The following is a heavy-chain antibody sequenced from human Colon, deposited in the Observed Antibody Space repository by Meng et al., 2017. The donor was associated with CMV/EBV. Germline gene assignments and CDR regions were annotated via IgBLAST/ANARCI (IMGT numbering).Heavy chain of an antibody. D-gene: IGHD5-12*01. CDR2: VNWGGDKI. V-gene: IGHV3-9*01. CDR3: AKDRTVGGYTFGLDV. CDR1: GFSFDDYA. J-gene: IGHJ6*02. Sequence: SLKISCVASGFSFDDYAMHWVRQVPGKGLEWVSNVNWGGDKIGYADSAKGRFTISRDNAKNSLYLQMDSLRAADTAVYYCAKDRTVGGYTFGLDVWGQGTTVTVSS.